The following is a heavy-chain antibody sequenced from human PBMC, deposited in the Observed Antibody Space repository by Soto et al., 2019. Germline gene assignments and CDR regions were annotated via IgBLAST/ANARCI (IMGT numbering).Heavy chain of an antibody. CDR3: AKWDSSSWYLGFDP. J-gene: IGHJ5*02. Sequence: EVQLVESGGGLVQPGRSLRLSCTASGFTFGDYAMSWVRQAPGKGLEWVGFIRSKAYGGTTEYAASVKGRFTISRDDSKSIAYLQMNSLKTEDTAVYYCAKWDSSSWYLGFDPWGQGTLVTVSS. V-gene: IGHV3-49*04. CDR1: GFTFGDYA. D-gene: IGHD6-13*01. CDR2: IRSKAYGGTT.